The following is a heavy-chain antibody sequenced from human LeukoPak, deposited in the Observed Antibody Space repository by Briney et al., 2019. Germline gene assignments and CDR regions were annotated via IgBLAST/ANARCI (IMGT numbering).Heavy chain of an antibody. Sequence: GGSLRLSCAASGFTFSSYAMSWVRQAPGKGLEWVSAISGSGGSTYYADSVKGRFTISRDNSKNTLYLQMNSLRAEDTAVYYCARVSLDYYDSSGYYLGDWGQGTLVTVSS. CDR1: GFTFSSYA. CDR2: ISGSGGST. J-gene: IGHJ4*02. CDR3: ARVSLDYYDSSGYYLGD. D-gene: IGHD3-22*01. V-gene: IGHV3-23*01.